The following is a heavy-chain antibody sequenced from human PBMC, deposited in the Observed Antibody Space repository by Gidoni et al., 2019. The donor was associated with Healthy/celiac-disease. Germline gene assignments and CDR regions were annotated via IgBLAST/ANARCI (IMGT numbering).Heavy chain of an antibody. CDR1: GFAFSSYA. V-gene: IGHV3-64D*06. Sequence: EVHLVESGGGLAQPGGSVRLSCSASGFAFSSYAMNWVRQAPGKGLEYVSAISSNVGSTYYADSVKGIFTISRDNSNNTLYLQMSSLRAEATAVYYCVKIEFYGDYGDYWGQGTLVTVSS. D-gene: IGHD4-17*01. J-gene: IGHJ4*02. CDR2: ISSNVGST. CDR3: VKIEFYGDYGDY.